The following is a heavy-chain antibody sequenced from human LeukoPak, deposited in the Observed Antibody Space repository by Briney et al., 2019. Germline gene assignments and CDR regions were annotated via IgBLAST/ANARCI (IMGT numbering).Heavy chain of an antibody. CDR2: FSWNSGSI. D-gene: IGHD5-12*01. Sequence: GGSLRLSCAASGFTFHHYAIHWVRQVPGKGLEWVSGFSWNSGSIGYADSVKGRFTISRDNAKNSVYLQMNSLRAEDTALYYCAKDKAPPYSGYDWDLDFWGQGTLVTVSS. J-gene: IGHJ4*02. CDR3: AKDKAPPYSGYDWDLDF. CDR1: GFTFHHYA. V-gene: IGHV3-9*01.